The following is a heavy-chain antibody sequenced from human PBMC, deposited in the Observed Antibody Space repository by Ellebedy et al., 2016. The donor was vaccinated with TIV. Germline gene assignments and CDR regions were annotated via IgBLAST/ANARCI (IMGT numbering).Heavy chain of an antibody. CDR2: IRRIVDGGTI. V-gene: IGHV3-15*07. Sequence: GESLKISXVGSGFTFSNSWMDWVRQAPGKGLGWVGRIRRIVDGGTIDYAAPVKDRFTISRDDSKNTLYLQMNSLKTEDTALYYCTTDFSNWGQGTLVTVSS. CDR1: GFTFSNSW. CDR3: TTDFSN. J-gene: IGHJ4*02. D-gene: IGHD3-3*01.